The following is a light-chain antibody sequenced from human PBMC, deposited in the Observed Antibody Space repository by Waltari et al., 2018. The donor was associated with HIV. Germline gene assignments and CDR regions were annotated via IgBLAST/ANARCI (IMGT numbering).Light chain of an antibody. Sequence: SYDLTQPPSVSVSPGKTASISCSGDRLGDKYVSWYQQKPGQSPVLVMYQDTKRPSGIPERFSASNSGNTATLTISGTQSIDEAEYFCLAWDTATPYVFGTGTKVTVL. V-gene: IGLV3-1*01. J-gene: IGLJ1*01. CDR2: QDT. CDR1: RLGDKY. CDR3: LAWDTATPYV.